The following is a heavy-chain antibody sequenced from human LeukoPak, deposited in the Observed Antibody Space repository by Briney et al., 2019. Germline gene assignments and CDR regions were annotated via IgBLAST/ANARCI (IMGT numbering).Heavy chain of an antibody. Sequence: GGSLRLSCAASGFTFSSYGMHWVRQAPGKGLEWVAFIRYDGSNKYYADSVKGRFTISRDNSKNTLYLQMNSLRAEDTAVYYCAKVRPSIVVVPAASFDYWGQGTLVTVSS. V-gene: IGHV3-30*02. CDR3: AKVRPSIVVVPAASFDY. CDR1: GFTFSSYG. J-gene: IGHJ4*02. D-gene: IGHD2-2*01. CDR2: IRYDGSNK.